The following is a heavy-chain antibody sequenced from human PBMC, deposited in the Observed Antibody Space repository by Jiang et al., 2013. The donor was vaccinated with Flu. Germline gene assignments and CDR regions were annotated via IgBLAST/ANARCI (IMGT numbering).Heavy chain of an antibody. CDR1: GYTFTGYY. CDR3: ARGASGDSFYGMDV. CDR2: INPNSGGT. J-gene: IGHJ6*02. Sequence: GAEVKKPGASVKVSCKASGYTFTGYYMHWVRQAPGQGLEWMGRINPNSGGTNYAQKFQGRVTMTRDTSISTAYMELSRLRSDDTAVYYCARGASGDSFYGMDVWGQGTTVTVSS. D-gene: IGHD1-26*01. V-gene: IGHV1-2*06.